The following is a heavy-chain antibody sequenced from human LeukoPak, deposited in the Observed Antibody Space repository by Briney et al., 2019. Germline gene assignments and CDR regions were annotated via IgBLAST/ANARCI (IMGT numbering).Heavy chain of an antibody. J-gene: IGHJ6*01. Sequence: ASVKVSCKASGYTFTGSYMHWVRQAPGQGLEWMGWINPNSGGTNYAQKFQGRVTMTRDTSISTAYMALSRLRSDDTAVYYCARELGTVTTPPEHGMDVWGEGTTVTVSS. CDR1: GYTFTGSY. D-gene: IGHD4-17*01. CDR2: INPNSGGT. V-gene: IGHV1-2*02. CDR3: ARELGTVTTPPEHGMDV.